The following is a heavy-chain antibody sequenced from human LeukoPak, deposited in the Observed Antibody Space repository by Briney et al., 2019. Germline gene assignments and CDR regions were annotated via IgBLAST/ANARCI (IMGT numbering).Heavy chain of an antibody. Sequence: GGSLRLSCAASGFTVSSNYMSWVRQAPGKGLEWVSVIYSGGSTYYADSVKGRFTISRDNSKNTLYLQMNSLRAEDTAVYYCAKPDSSSWYAGYYFDYWGQGTLVTVSS. D-gene: IGHD6-13*01. CDR3: AKPDSSSWYAGYYFDY. CDR1: GFTVSSNY. V-gene: IGHV3-53*01. CDR2: IYSGGST. J-gene: IGHJ4*02.